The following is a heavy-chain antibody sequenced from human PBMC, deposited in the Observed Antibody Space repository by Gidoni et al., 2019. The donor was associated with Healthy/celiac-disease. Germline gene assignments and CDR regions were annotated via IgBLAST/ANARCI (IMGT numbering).Heavy chain of an antibody. D-gene: IGHD4-17*01. CDR1: GGSVSSCSYY. CDR2: IYYSGST. Sequence: QVQLQESGPGLVKPSETLSLTCTVSGGSVSSCSYYWRWIRQPPGKGLEWIGYIYYSGSTNYNPSLKSRVTISVDTSKNQFSLKLSSVTAADTAVYYCARGNPTEDYGDYIDYWGQGTLVTVSS. V-gene: IGHV4-61*01. J-gene: IGHJ4*02. CDR3: ARGNPTEDYGDYIDY.